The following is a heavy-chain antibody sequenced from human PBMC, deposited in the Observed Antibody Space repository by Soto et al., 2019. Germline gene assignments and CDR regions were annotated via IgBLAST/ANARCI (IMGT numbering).Heavy chain of an antibody. V-gene: IGHV4-30-4*01. CDR3: AREDDGGDRDYYGLDV. Sequence: QVQLQESGPGLVRPSQTLSLTCTVSGGSISYDHYHWTWIRQPPGKGLKWIGYIHYSGSVFYNPSLQSRLSMSVDTSKNLFSLKLSSVTAADTAVYFCAREDDGGDRDYYGLDVWGQGTTVTVSS. CDR2: IHYSGSV. D-gene: IGHD2-21*02. CDR1: GGSISYDHYH. J-gene: IGHJ6*02.